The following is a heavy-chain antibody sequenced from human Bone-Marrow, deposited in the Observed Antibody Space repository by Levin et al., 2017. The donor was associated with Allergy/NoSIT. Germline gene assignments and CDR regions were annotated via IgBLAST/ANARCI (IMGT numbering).Heavy chain of an antibody. J-gene: IGHJ6*03. V-gene: IGHV4-4*02. CDR3: ARHYYYYIDV. CDR1: GGSVSSDNW. Sequence: ASETLSLTCVVSGGSVSSDNWWGWVRQSPGKGLEWIAEIHHSGGTNYNPSLKSRVTMSVDKSKNQFSLNLSSVTAADTAVYYCARHYYYYIDVWGKGTTVTVS. CDR2: IHHSGGT.